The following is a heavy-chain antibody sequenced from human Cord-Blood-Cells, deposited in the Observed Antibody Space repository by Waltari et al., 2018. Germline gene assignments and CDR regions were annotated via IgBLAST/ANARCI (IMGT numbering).Heavy chain of an antibody. Sequence: EVQLVASGGGLVQPGGYVRLSCAASGFNFSSYWMSWVRQAPGKGLEWVTNRKQDGSEKYYVDSVKGRFTISRDNAKNSLYLQMNSLRAEDTAVYYCARDHYGSGSYYDYWGQGTLVTVSS. CDR2: RKQDGSEK. CDR3: ARDHYGSGSYYDY. D-gene: IGHD3-10*01. J-gene: IGHJ4*02. V-gene: IGHV3-7*01. CDR1: GFNFSSYW.